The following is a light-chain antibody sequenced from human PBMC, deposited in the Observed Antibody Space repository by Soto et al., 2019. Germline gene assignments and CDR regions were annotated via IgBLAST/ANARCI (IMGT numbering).Light chain of an antibody. CDR3: GTWDSSLSAYV. CDR1: SSNIGNNN. CDR2: ENN. V-gene: IGLV1-51*02. J-gene: IGLJ1*01. Sequence: QSVLTQPPSVSAAPGQKVTISCSGSSSNIGNNNVSWYQQLPGTAPKLLIYENNKRPSGIPDRFSGSKSGTSATLGITALQTGDEADYYCGTWDSSLSAYVFGTGTKVTVL.